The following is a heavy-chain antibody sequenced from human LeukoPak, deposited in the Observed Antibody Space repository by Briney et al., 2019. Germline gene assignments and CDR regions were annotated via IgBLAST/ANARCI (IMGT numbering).Heavy chain of an antibody. J-gene: IGHJ5*02. V-gene: IGHV3-74*01. Sequence: GESLRLSCGASGFTFSDHWRHWVRQAPGKGLVWVSGIDTDGSTTRYADSVKGRFTISRDNAKNTLHLQMNTLRAEDTAVYYCARDRPHNWFDPWGQGTLVTVSS. CDR3: ARDRPHNWFDP. CDR2: IDTDGSTT. CDR1: GFTFSDHW.